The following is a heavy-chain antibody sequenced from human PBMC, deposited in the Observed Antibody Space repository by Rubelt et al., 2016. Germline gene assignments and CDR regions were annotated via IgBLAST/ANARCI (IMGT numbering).Heavy chain of an antibody. V-gene: IGHV3-30*18. J-gene: IGHJ4*02. D-gene: IGHD3-22*01. CDR3: AKDRGSSAYYYGVFDY. CDR1: GFTFTSYV. Sequence: QVQLVESGGGVVQPGRSLRLSCAASGFTFTSYVMHWVRQAPGKGLEWVAVISYDGDNKYYGDSVKGRFAISRDNSKNTLYLQMRSLRPDDTAVYYCAKDRGSSAYYYGVFDYWGQGALVTVSS. CDR2: ISYDGDNK.